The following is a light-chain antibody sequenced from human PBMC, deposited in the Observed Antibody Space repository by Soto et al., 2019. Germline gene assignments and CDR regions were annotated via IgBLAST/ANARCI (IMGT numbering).Light chain of an antibody. V-gene: IGKV3-20*01. CDR3: HHYDTSLWT. CDR2: GAS. J-gene: IGKJ1*01. Sequence: EIVLTQSPGTLSLSPGERVTLSCRASQSVSTRYLSWHQQKPGQSPRLLIYGASIRAPDIPDRFSGSGSGTDFTLTISRLEAENFAVYYCHHYDTSLWTFGQGTKIEIK. CDR1: QSVSTRY.